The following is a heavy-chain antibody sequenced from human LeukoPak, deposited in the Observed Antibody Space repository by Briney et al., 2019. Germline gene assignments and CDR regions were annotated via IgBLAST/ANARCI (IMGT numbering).Heavy chain of an antibody. J-gene: IGHJ6*03. CDR3: ARHARYYYDSSGYRYYYYYYMDV. CDR2: IYPGDSDT. D-gene: IGHD3-22*01. V-gene: IGHV5-51*01. CDR1: GYSFTGYW. Sequence: GESLKISCKGSGYSFTGYWIGWVRQMPGKGLEWMGIIYPGDSDTRYSPSFQGQVTISADKSISTAYLQWSSLKASDTAMYYCARHARYYYDSSGYRYYYYYYMDVWGKGTTVTVSS.